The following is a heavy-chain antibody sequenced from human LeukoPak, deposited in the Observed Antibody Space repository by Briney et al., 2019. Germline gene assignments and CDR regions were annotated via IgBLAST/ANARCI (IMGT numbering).Heavy chain of an antibody. V-gene: IGHV3-7*01. CDR3: AKDRRFSNSGYYYYYMDV. D-gene: IGHD4-23*01. J-gene: IGHJ6*03. Sequence: GGSLRLSCAASGFTFSNYWMSWVRQAPGKGLEWVANIKEDGSDKYYVDSVKGRFIISRDNVKNSLYLQMNSLRAEDTAVYYCAKDRRFSNSGYYYYYMDVWGKGTTVTISS. CDR1: GFTFSNYW. CDR2: IKEDGSDK.